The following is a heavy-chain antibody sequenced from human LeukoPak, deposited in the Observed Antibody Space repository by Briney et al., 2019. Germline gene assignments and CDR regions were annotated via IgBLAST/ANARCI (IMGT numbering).Heavy chain of an antibody. D-gene: IGHD3-3*01. CDR2: IYYSGST. V-gene: IGHV4-59*01. Sequence: SETLSLTCTVSGGSISSYYWSWIRQPPGKGLEWIGYIYYSGSTNYNPSLKSRVTISVDTSKNQFSLKLSSVTAADTAVYYCARTPSYYDFWSGYLDYWGQGTLVTVSS. J-gene: IGHJ4*02. CDR3: ARTPSYYDFWSGYLDY. CDR1: GGSISSYY.